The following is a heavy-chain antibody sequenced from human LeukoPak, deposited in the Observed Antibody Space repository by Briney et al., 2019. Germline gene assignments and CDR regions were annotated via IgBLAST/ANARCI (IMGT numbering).Heavy chain of an antibody. Sequence: PSQTLSLTCAVSGGYISSGGYSWSWIRQPPGKGLEWIGYIYHSGSTYYNPSLKSRVTISVDRSKNQFSLKLSSVTAADTAVYYCARAPRYSSSSTNWFDPWGQGTLDTVSS. CDR1: GGYISSGGYS. J-gene: IGHJ5*02. CDR2: IYHSGST. CDR3: ARAPRYSSSSTNWFDP. V-gene: IGHV4-30-2*01. D-gene: IGHD6-13*01.